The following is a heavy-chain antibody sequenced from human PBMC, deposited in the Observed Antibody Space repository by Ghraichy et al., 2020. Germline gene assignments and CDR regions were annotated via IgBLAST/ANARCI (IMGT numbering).Heavy chain of an antibody. CDR1: GFNFGNSG. J-gene: IGHJ6*02. D-gene: IGHD1-1*01. V-gene: IGHV3-48*01. CDR3: ARGWNMDV. CDR2: IARSISTI. Sequence: GGSLRLSCAASGFNFGNSGLNWVRQAPGKGLEWVSYIARSISTIYYADSAKGRFTISRDDAKNSLFLEMNSLTADDTAVYYCARGWNMDVWGQGTTVTVSS.